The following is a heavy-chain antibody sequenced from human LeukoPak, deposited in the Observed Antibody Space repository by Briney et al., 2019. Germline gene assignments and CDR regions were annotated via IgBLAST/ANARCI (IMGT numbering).Heavy chain of an antibody. CDR1: AFTFSDHY. V-gene: IGHV3-69-1*01. CDR3: AKDHESDGYPCLDH. CDR2: ISASGP. D-gene: IGHD3-22*01. Sequence: PGGSLRLSCVASAFTFSDHYMDWVRQAPGKGLEWVSTISASGPYYADAVRGRFTIYRDNSRNTLSLQMDSLRAEDTAVYYCAKDHESDGYPCLDHWGLGTLVTVSS. J-gene: IGHJ4*02.